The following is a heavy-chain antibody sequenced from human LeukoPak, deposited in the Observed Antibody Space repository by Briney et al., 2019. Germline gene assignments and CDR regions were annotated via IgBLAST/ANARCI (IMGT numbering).Heavy chain of an antibody. CDR3: AKSFGDYGSGSASDY. V-gene: IGHV3-30*02. CDR2: IRYDGSKK. J-gene: IGHJ4*02. CDR1: GFTFSTYA. Sequence: GGSLRLSCAASGFTFSTYAMHWVRQAPGKGMEWVAFIRYDGSKKYYEDSVKGRFTISRDNSKNTLYLQMNSLRPEDTAVYYCAKSFGDYGSGSASDYWGQGTLVTVSS. D-gene: IGHD3-10*01.